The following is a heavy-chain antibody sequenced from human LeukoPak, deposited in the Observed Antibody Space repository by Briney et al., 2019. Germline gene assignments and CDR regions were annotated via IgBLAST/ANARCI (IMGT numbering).Heavy chain of an antibody. CDR1: GFPFSTYE. J-gene: IGHJ4*02. CDR2: IGTSGNSGTTT. CDR3: TREGDSNHFHY. Sequence: GGSRRLSCAASGFPFSTYEMNWVRQTPGQGLEWVSYIGTSGNSGTTTYYAGSVKGRFTISRDNSENSLYLQMNSLRAEDTAVYYCTREGDSNHFHYWGKGIVVTVSS. D-gene: IGHD2-21*01. V-gene: IGHV3-48*03.